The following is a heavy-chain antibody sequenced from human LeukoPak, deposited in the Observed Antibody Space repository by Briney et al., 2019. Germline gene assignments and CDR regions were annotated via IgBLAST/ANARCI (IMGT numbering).Heavy chain of an antibody. CDR3: ASITGTTVI. J-gene: IGHJ4*02. CDR2: IYNSGST. CDR1: GGSISSYY. Sequence: PSETLSLTCTVSGGSISSYYWSWLRQPPGKGLEWIGYIYNSGSTNYNPSLKGRVTTSVDTSKNQVSLKLSSVTAADTAVYYCASITGTTVIWGQGTLVTVSS. D-gene: IGHD1-7*01. V-gene: IGHV4-59*01.